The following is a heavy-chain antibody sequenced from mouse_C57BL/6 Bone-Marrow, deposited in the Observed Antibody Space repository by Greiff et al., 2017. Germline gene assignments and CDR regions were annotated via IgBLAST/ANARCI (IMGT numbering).Heavy chain of an antibody. J-gene: IGHJ1*03. CDR1: GYTFTSYG. CDR3: ARGGTVVATDWYFDV. Sequence: QVQLQQSGAELARPGASVKLSCKASGYTFTSYGISWVKQRTGQGLEWIGEIYPRSGNTYYTEKFKGQATLTADKSSRAAYMELRRLTAEDYAAYCCARGGTVVATDWYFDVWGTGTTVTVSS. CDR2: IYPRSGNT. V-gene: IGHV1-81*01. D-gene: IGHD1-1*01.